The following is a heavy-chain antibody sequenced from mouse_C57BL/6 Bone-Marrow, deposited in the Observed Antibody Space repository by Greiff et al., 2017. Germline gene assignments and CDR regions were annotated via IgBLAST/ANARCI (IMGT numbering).Heavy chain of an antibody. CDR3: TRWDYDAAY. Sequence: VQLKESGAELVRPGASVTLSCKASGYTFTDYEMHWVKQTPVHGLEWIGAIDPETGGTAYNQKFKGKAILTADKSSSTAYMELRSLTSEDSAVYYCTRWDYDAAYWGQGTLVTVSA. CDR2: IDPETGGT. D-gene: IGHD2-4*01. CDR1: GYTFTDYE. J-gene: IGHJ3*01. V-gene: IGHV1-15*01.